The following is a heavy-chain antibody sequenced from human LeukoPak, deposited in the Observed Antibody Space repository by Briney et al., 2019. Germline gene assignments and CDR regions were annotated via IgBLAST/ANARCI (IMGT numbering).Heavy chain of an antibody. Sequence: GGSLRLSCAASGITFSSYAMSWVRQAPGKGLEWVSAISGSGGSTYYADSVKGRFTISRDNSKNTLYLQMNSLRAEDTAVYYCAKLPLTFNDYALDYWGQGTLVTVSS. J-gene: IGHJ4*02. CDR1: GITFSSYA. D-gene: IGHD4-17*01. V-gene: IGHV3-23*01. CDR2: ISGSGGST. CDR3: AKLPLTFNDYALDY.